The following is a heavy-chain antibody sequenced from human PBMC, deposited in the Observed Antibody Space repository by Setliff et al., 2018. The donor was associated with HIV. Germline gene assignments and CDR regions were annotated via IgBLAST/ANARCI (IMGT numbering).Heavy chain of an antibody. J-gene: IGHJ4*02. CDR2: ISTYSGKT. D-gene: IGHD3-22*01. CDR3: ATHYDSTDYLGY. V-gene: IGHV1-18*01. CDR1: GYSFSNYG. Sequence: ASVKVSCKASGYSFSNYGLAWLRRAPGEEVQWMGWISTYSGKTNFAQNFQGRLTLTRETSTNTAYMELRGLTSDDTAVYYCATHYDSTDYLGYWGQGTLVTVSS.